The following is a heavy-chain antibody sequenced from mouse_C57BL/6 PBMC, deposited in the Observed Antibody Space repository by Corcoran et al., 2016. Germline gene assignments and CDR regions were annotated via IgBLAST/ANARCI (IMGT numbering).Heavy chain of an antibody. V-gene: IGHV3-6*01. CDR2: ISYDGSN. CDR3: AIANWAYYFDY. D-gene: IGHD4-1*01. CDR1: GYSITSGYY. J-gene: IGHJ2*01. Sequence: DVQLQESGPGLVKPSQSLSLTCSVTGYSITSGYYWNWIRQFPGNKLEWMGYISYDGSNNYNPSLKNRISITRDTSKNQFFLKLNSVTTEDTATYYCAIANWAYYFDYWGQGTTLTVSS.